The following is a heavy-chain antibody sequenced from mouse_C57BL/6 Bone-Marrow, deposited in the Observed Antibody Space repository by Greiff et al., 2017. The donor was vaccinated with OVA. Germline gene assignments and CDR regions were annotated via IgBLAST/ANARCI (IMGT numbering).Heavy chain of an antibody. CDR3: ARSVGLAAWFAY. CDR1: GYAFSSSW. CDR2: IYPGDGDT. Sequence: VQLQQSGPELVKPGASVKISCKASGYAFSSSWMNWVKQRPGKGLEWIGRIYPGDGDTNYNGKFKGKATLTADKSSSTAYMQLSSLTSEDSAVYFCARSVGLAAWFAYWGQGTLVTVSA. V-gene: IGHV1-82*01. D-gene: IGHD2-4*01. J-gene: IGHJ3*01.